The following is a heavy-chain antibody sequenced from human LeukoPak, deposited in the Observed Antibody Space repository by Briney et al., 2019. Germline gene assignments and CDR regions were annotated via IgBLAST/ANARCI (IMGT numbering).Heavy chain of an antibody. CDR2: IYTSGNT. CDR1: GDSISGGSPY. CDR3: ARDWILYGGNPRYFDL. D-gene: IGHD4-23*01. Sequence: SETLSLTCTVSGDSISGGSPYWSWIRQPAGKGLEWIGRIYTSGNTNYNPSLKSRVTMSVDTSKNQFSLKLSSVTAADTAVYYCARDWILYGGNPRYFDLWGRGTLVTVSS. V-gene: IGHV4-61*02. J-gene: IGHJ2*01.